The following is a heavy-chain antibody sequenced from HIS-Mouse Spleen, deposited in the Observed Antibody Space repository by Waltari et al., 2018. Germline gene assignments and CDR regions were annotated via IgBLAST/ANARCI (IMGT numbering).Heavy chain of an antibody. J-gene: IGHJ2*01. CDR2: IYYSGST. D-gene: IGHD6-13*01. Sequence: QLQLQESGPGLVKPSETLSLTCTVSGGSIGRSSYYWGWIRQPPGKGLEWIGSIYYSGSTYYNPSLKSRVTISVDTYKNQFSLKLSSVTAADTAVYYCAREIPYSSSWYDWYFDLWGRGTLVTVSS. V-gene: IGHV4-39*07. CDR1: GGSIGRSSYY. CDR3: AREIPYSSSWYDWYFDL.